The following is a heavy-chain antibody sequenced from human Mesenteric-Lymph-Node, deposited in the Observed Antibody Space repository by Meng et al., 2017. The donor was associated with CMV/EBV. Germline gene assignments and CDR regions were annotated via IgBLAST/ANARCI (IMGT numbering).Heavy chain of an antibody. CDR3: ARAGSSYYWYFDS. Sequence: SCYTFPSYGISWVRQAPGQGLEWMGWISAYNGHTDYAQKLQGRVTMTTDTSTSTAYMELRSLRSDDTAVYYCARAGSSYYWYFDSWGQGTLVTVSS. J-gene: IGHJ4*02. CDR2: ISAYNGHT. D-gene: IGHD6-13*01. CDR1: CYTFPSYG. V-gene: IGHV1-18*01.